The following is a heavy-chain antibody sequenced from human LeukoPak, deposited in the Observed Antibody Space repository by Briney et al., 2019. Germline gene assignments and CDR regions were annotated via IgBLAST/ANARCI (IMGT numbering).Heavy chain of an antibody. CDR1: GFTFSSYA. CDR3: AKDRRGGSYYAATLDI. V-gene: IGHV3-23*01. Sequence: GGSLRLSCAASGFTFSSYAMSWVRQAPGKGLEWVSGISDSGDITYYADPVKGRFTISGDNSKNTLYVQMNSLRVEDTAVYFCAKDRRGGSYYAATLDIWGPGTMVTVSS. D-gene: IGHD1-26*01. J-gene: IGHJ3*02. CDR2: ISDSGDIT.